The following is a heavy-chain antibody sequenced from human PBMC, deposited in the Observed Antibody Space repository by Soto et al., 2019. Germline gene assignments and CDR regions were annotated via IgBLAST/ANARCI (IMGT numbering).Heavy chain of an antibody. D-gene: IGHD3-22*01. CDR1: GGSISSGDYY. CDR2: IYYSGST. V-gene: IGHV4-30-4*01. Sequence: SETLSLTCTVSGGSISSGDYYWSWIRQPPGKGLEWIGYIYYSGSTYYNPSLKSRVTISVDTSKNQFSLKLSSVTAADTAVYYCARTPYYYDSSGYYLDYWGQGTLVTVS. CDR3: ARTPYYYDSSGYYLDY. J-gene: IGHJ4*02.